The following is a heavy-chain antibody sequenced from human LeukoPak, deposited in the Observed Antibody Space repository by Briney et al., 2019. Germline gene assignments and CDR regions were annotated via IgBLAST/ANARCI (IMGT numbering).Heavy chain of an antibody. CDR2: INHSGST. J-gene: IGHJ4*02. V-gene: IGHV4-34*01. CDR1: GGSFSGYY. D-gene: IGHD3-9*01. CDR3: ARRSHRLDWLLWKP. Sequence: SETLSLTCAVYGGSFSGYYWSWIRQPPGKGLEWLGEINHSGSTNYNPSLKSRVTISVDTSKNQFSLKLSSVTAADTAVYYCARRSHRLDWLLWKPWGQGTLVTVSS.